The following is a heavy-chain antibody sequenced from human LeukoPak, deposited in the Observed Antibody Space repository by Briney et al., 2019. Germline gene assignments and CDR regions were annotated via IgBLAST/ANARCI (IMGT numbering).Heavy chain of an antibody. CDR3: ARGGNHGDYWYFDL. CDR1: GFTFSNNW. D-gene: IGHD4-17*01. CDR2: IKQDGSEK. Sequence: GGSLRLSCAASGFTFSNNWMSWVRQAPGKGLEWVANIKQDGSEKYYVDSVKGRFTISRDNAETSLHLQMNSLRAEDTAVYYCARGGNHGDYWYFDLWGRGTLVTVSS. V-gene: IGHV3-7*01. J-gene: IGHJ2*01.